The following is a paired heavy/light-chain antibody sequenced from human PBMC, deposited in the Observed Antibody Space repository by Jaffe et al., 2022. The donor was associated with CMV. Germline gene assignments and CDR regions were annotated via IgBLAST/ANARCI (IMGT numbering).Light chain of an antibody. CDR2: GKN. Sequence: SSELTQDPAVSVALGQTVRITCQGDSLRSYYASWYQQKPGQAPVLVIYGKNNRPSGIPDRFSGSSSGNTASLTITGAQAEDEADYYCNSRDSSGNHLPFGGGTKLTVL. J-gene: IGLJ2*01. CDR3: NSRDSSGNHLP. V-gene: IGLV3-19*01. CDR1: SLRSYY.
Heavy chain of an antibody. J-gene: IGHJ6*02. CDR2: INPNSGGT. D-gene: IGHD5-12*01. CDR1: GYTFTGYY. CDR3: ARDLYVDIVATITYYYYGMDV. Sequence: QVQLVQSGAEVKKPGASVKVSCKASGYTFTGYYMHWVRQAPGQGLEWMGWINPNSGGTNYAQKFQGRVTMTRDTSISTAYMELSRLRSDDTAVYYCARDLYVDIVATITYYYYGMDVWGQGTTVTVSS. V-gene: IGHV1-2*02.